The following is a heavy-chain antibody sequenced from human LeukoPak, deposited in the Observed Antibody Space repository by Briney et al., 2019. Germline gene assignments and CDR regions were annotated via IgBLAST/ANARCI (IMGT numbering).Heavy chain of an antibody. CDR3: ARDSFLDGYIC. D-gene: IGHD5-24*01. CDR1: GGSISSGSYY. V-gene: IGHV4-61*02. CDR2: IYTSGST. J-gene: IGHJ4*02. Sequence: SETLSLTCTVSGGSISSGSYYWSWIRQPAGKGLEWIGRIYTSGSTNYNPSLKSRVTMSVDTSKNQFSLKLSSVTAADTAVYYCARDSFLDGYICWGQGTLVTVSS.